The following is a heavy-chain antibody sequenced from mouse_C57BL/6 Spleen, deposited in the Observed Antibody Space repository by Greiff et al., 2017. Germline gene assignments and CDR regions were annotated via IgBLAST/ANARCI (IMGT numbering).Heavy chain of an antibody. CDR1: GFTFSSYA. CDR3: AREDDGYSDY. CDR2: LSDGGSST. V-gene: IGHV5-4*01. D-gene: IGHD2-3*01. Sequence: EVQLVESGGGLVKPGGSLKLSCAASGFTFSSYAMSWVRQAPEKRLEWVATLSDGGSSTYYPDKVKGRFTISRANAKNNLYLQMSHLKSEDTAMYYCAREDDGYSDYWGQGTTLTVSS. J-gene: IGHJ2*01.